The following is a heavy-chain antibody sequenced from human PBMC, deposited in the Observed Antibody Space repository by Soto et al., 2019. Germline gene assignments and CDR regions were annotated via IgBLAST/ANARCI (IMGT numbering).Heavy chain of an antibody. J-gene: IGHJ4*02. CDR1: GYTFTGYY. CDR3: ARSAIAAAADY. CDR2: INPNSGGT. V-gene: IGHV1-2*04. Sequence: ASVKVSCKASGYTFTGYYMHWVRQAPGQGLEWMGWINPNSGGTNYAQKFQGWVTMTRDTSISTAYMELSRLRSDDTAVYFCARSAIAAAADYWGQGTLVTVSS. D-gene: IGHD6-13*01.